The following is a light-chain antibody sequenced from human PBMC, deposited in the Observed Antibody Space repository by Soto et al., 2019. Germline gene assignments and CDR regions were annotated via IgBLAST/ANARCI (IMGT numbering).Light chain of an antibody. CDR1: QSVNNN. CDR3: QQYNRWFSIT. J-gene: IGKJ5*01. CDR2: DAS. Sequence: EILMTPSPATLSVSPGEGATLSCRASQSVNNNLAWYQQKPGQAPRLLIFDASTRATGIPARFSGTGSGTEFTLTISSLQSEDFAVYYCQQYNRWFSITFGQGTRLEMK. V-gene: IGKV3-15*01.